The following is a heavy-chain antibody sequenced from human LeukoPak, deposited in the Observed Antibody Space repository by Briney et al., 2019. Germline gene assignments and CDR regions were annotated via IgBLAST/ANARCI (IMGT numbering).Heavy chain of an antibody. V-gene: IGHV1-2*02. CDR1: GYTFTGYY. CDR3: ARDSTYYDILAGYYTGLGYYGMDV. D-gene: IGHD3-9*01. J-gene: IGHJ6*02. Sequence: ASVKVSCKASGYTFTGYYMHWVRQAPGQGLEWMGWISPNSGGTNYAQKFQGRVTMTRDTSISTAYMELSRLRSDDTAVYYCARDSTYYDILAGYYTGLGYYGMDVWGQGTTVTVSS. CDR2: ISPNSGGT.